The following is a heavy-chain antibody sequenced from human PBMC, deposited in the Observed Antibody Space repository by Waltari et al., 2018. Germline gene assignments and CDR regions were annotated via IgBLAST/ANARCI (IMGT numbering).Heavy chain of an antibody. D-gene: IGHD3-22*01. Sequence: VQLQESGPGLVKPSETLSLRCNVSGDSIRSHFWSWIRQAPGKGLEWIGHMYFSGTKDYNPSLKSRVAILIDTSKNHFSLNLRSVTAADTAIYYCARLPRGSVIIGAFDIWGQGTQVTVSS. CDR1: GDSIRSHF. J-gene: IGHJ3*02. V-gene: IGHV4-59*11. CDR2: MYFSGTK. CDR3: ARLPRGSVIIGAFDI.